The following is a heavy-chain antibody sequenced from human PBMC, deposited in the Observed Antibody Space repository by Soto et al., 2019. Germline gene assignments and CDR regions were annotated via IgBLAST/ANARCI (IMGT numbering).Heavy chain of an antibody. D-gene: IGHD6-19*01. J-gene: IGHJ4*02. CDR3: ARVGSSGWSPDY. Sequence: SETLSLTCTVSGGSISGHYWIWIRQPPGEGMEWIGYIFYSGSTTYNNNPSLKSRVAISVDTSKNQFSLRLSSVTAADTAVYYCARVGSSGWSPDYWGQGTLVTV. V-gene: IGHV4-59*11. CDR1: GGSISGHY. CDR2: IFYSGSTTY.